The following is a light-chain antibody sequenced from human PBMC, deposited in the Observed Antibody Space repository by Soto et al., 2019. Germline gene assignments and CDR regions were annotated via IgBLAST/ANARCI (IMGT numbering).Light chain of an antibody. CDR3: QQSHSKPLT. Sequence: DIQMTQSPSSLSASVGDRVTITCRASQSISKYVNWYQHKPGKAPTVLIHAASSLQSGVPSRFSGSGSGTDFFLTISSLQPEDFAVYYCQQSHSKPLTFGRGTKVDIK. CDR1: QSISKY. V-gene: IGKV1-39*01. CDR2: AAS. J-gene: IGKJ4*01.